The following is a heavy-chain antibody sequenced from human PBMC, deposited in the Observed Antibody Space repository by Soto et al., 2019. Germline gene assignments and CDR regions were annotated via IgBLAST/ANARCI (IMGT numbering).Heavy chain of an antibody. CDR1: GFSGRANY. J-gene: IGHJ4*01. CDR2: IYDTDTT. CDR3: HGYCY. D-gene: IGHD5-18*01. V-gene: IGHV3-53*01. Sequence: PGVSLRLSCAVSGFSGRANYMSWVRQAPGKGLEWVSVIYDTDTTYYADSVKGRFFISRDISKNILFLQMNILRAEDTALYYCHGYCYWVHGT.